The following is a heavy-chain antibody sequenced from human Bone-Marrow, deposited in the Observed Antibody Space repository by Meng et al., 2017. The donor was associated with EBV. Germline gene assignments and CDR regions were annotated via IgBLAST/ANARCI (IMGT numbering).Heavy chain of an antibody. CDR2: VSADGDTT. D-gene: IGHD1-26*01. J-gene: IGHJ4*02. V-gene: IGHV3-30*18. Sequence: SGAGAVQPGRSLRRSCAASAFTLSHYGMHWFRQAPGKGLEWVAVVSADGDTTYFADSVKGRFTVSRDNSNNNLYLQMNSLTTEDTALYYCAKEGTGSRYTFDHWGQGTLVTSPQ. CDR3: AKEGTGSRYTFDH. CDR1: AFTLSHYG.